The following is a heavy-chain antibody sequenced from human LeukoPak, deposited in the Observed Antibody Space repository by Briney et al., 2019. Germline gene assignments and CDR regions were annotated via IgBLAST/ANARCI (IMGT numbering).Heavy chain of an antibody. D-gene: IGHD2-2*01. CDR1: GFTFDDYA. J-gene: IGHJ4*02. Sequence: GGSLRLSCAASGFTFDDYAMHWVRQAPGKGLEWVSGISWNSGSIGYADSVKGRFTISRDNSKNTLYLQMNSLRAEDTAVYYCAKDGIWDCSSTSCLFDYWGQGTLVTVSS. V-gene: IGHV3-9*01. CDR3: AKDGIWDCSSTSCLFDY. CDR2: ISWNSGSI.